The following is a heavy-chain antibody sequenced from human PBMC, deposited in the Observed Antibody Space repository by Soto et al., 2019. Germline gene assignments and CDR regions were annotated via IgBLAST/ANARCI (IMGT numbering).Heavy chain of an antibody. D-gene: IGHD3-16*01. CDR3: CKGSNVGSIPEAFEI. V-gene: IGHV1-18*01. CDR2: ISAYNGKR. CDR1: GYDFTSYG. Sequence: QGQLLQSGDEVKKPGASVRVSCRASGYDFTSYGISWVRQAPGQGLEWVSWISAYNGKRDTAQKFQGRVTMTLDTSTGTGPKELGELEFCDTAGYYCCKGSNVGSIPEAFEIWGQRDKGAVSS. J-gene: IGHJ3*02.